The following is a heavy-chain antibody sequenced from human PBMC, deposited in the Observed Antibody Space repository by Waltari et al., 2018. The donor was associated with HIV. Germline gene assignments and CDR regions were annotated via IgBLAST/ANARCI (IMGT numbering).Heavy chain of an antibody. Sequence: QLQLQESGPGLVKPSETLSLTCTVSGGSISSSSYYWGWIRQPPGKGLEWIGSIYYSGSTYYNPSLKSRVTISVDTSKNQFSLKLSSVTAADTAVYYCARHGGAVAGNPGGAFDIWGQGTMVTVSS. CDR2: IYYSGST. V-gene: IGHV4-39*01. D-gene: IGHD6-19*01. CDR3: ARHGGAVAGNPGGAFDI. CDR1: GGSISSSSYY. J-gene: IGHJ3*02.